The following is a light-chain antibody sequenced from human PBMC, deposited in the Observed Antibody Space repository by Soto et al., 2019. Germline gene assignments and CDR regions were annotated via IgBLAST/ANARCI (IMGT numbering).Light chain of an antibody. CDR2: EVS. V-gene: IGLV2-8*01. CDR3: SFYACSNNFARV. J-gene: IGLJ2*01. CDR1: SSDVGGDNY. Sequence: QSALTQPPSASGSPEQSVTISCTGTSSDVGGDNYVSWYQHHPGKAPKLMIYEVSNRPTRVPDRFSGSKSGNTASLTVSGFQAEAEADYYCSFYACSNNFARVFGGGTKLTVL.